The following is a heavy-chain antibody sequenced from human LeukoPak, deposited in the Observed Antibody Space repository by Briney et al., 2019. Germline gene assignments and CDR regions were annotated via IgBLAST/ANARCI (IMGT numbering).Heavy chain of an antibody. J-gene: IGHJ3*02. D-gene: IGHD1-26*01. CDR3: ARQNGWELLAFDI. V-gene: IGHV3-21*01. Sequence: SGGSLRLSCVASGFSFSTYSMDWVHQAPGKGLEWVSAIDSSGNSIYYADSVKGRFTISRDNAKNSLYLQMNSLRAEDTAVYYCARQNGWELLAFDIWGQGTMVTVSS. CDR2: IDSSGNSI. CDR1: GFSFSTYS.